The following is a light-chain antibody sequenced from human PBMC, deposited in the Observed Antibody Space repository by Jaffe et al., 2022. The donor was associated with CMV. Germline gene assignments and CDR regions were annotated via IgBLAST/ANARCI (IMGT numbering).Light chain of an antibody. CDR1: SGNIADNY. CDR2: EDN. CDR3: QSYDSTNQE. J-gene: IGLJ3*02. Sequence: NFMLTQPHSVSESPGKTVTISCTRGSGNIADNYVQWYQQRPGSSPTIVIYEDNQRPSGVSDRFSGSIDRSSNSASLTISGLKTEDEADYYCQSYDSTNQEFGGGTKLTVL. V-gene: IGLV6-57*04.